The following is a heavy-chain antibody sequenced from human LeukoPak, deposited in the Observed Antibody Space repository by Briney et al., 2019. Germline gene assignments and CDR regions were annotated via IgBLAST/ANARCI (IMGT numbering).Heavy chain of an antibody. D-gene: IGHD4/OR15-4a*01. CDR2: ISGTGGTT. V-gene: IGHV3-23*01. CDR1: GFTFSSYG. Sequence: GGSLRLSCAASGFTFSSYGMSWVRQAPGKGLEWVSAISGTGGTTYYADSVKGRFTISRDNSKNTLYLQMNSLRAEDTAVYYCARRAGAYSHPYDYWGQGTLVTVSS. CDR3: ARRAGAYSHPYDY. J-gene: IGHJ4*02.